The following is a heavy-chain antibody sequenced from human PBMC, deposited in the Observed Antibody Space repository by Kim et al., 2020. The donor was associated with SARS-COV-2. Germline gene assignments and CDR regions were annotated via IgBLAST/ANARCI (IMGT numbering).Heavy chain of an antibody. J-gene: IGHJ6*02. CDR3: AREHISVTKNLDL. D-gene: IGHD1-20*01. Sequence: YAQKFQGRVTMNRDTSISTAYMGLSCLTSDDTAVYYCAREHISVTKNLDLWGQGTTVTVSS. V-gene: IGHV1-2*02.